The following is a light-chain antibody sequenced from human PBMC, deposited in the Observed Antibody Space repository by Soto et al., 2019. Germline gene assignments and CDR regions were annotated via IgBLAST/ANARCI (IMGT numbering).Light chain of an antibody. CDR2: GAS. Sequence: ESVLTQSLGTLSLSPGERATLSCRASQSIGNNLAWYQQKPGQAPRLLIYGASTRATGIPARFSGSGSGTKFTLTISSLQSEDFAVYNCQHYYNWPINFGQGTRLEIK. J-gene: IGKJ5*01. V-gene: IGKV3D-15*01. CDR1: QSIGNN. CDR3: QHYYNWPIN.